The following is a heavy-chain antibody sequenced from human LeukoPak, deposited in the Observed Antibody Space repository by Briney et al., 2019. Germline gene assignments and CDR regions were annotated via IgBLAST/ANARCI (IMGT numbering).Heavy chain of an antibody. V-gene: IGHV4-59*08. Sequence: KSSETRSLTCTVSGGSISSYYWSWIRQPPGKGLEWIGYICYSGSTNYNPSLKSRVTISVDTSRNQFSLKVSSVTAADTAVYYCARQPTLCGRYYGDDRKRDAFDIWGQGTMVTVSS. CDR1: GGSISSYY. CDR2: ICYSGST. J-gene: IGHJ3*02. D-gene: IGHD4-17*01. CDR3: ARQPTLCGRYYGDDRKRDAFDI.